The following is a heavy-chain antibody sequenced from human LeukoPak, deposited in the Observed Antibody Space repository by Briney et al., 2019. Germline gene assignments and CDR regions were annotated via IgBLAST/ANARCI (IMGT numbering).Heavy chain of an antibody. D-gene: IGHD3-9*01. CDR2: ITSGGDYI. CDR1: GFTFSSYA. V-gene: IGHV3-21*01. J-gene: IGHJ4*02. Sequence: GGSLRLSCAASGFTFSSYAMSWVRQAPGKGLEWVSSITSGGDYIYYAGSVKGRFTTSRDNAKNSLSLQLNSLRVEDTAVYYCARGHYDVLAASYKWTPDYWGQGTLVTVSS. CDR3: ARGHYDVLAASYKWTPDY.